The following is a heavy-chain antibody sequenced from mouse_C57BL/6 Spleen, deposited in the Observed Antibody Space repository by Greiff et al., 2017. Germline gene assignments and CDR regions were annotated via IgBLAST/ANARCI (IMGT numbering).Heavy chain of an antibody. CDR2: IRNKANGYTT. V-gene: IGHV7-3*01. CDR3: ARTLYYYGSRGDFDY. CDR1: GFTFTDYY. D-gene: IGHD1-1*01. J-gene: IGHJ2*01. Sequence: EVKVEESGGGLVQPGGSLSLSCAASGFTFTDYYMSWVRQPPGKALEWLGFIRNKANGYTTEYSASVKGRFTISRDNSQSILYLQMNALRAEDSATYYCARTLYYYGSRGDFDYWGQGTTLTVSS.